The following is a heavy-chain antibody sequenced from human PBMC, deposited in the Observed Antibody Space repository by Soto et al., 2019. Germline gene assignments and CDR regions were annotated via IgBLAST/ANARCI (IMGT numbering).Heavy chain of an antibody. CDR3: ASDRGYSYAGVDV. Sequence: QVQLVDSGGDVVQPGRSLRLSCAASGFTFSSYGMHWVRQAPDKGLEWVAVIWSDGSYSSYADSEKGRFTISRDNSNNTVYLQTNSLRVEDTAGYYCASDRGYSYAGVDVWGQGTTVTVSS. V-gene: IGHV3-33*01. CDR1: GFTFSSYG. J-gene: IGHJ6*02. CDR2: IWSDGSYS.